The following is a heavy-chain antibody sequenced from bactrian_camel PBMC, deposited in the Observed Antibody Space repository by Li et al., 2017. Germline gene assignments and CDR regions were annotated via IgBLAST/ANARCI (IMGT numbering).Heavy chain of an antibody. CDR2: INSDGGNS. Sequence: VQLVESGGGLVQPGGSLRLSCAASGFSFSSYPVTWVRQAPGKGLELVSSINSDGGNSYYADSVKGRFTISRDNAKNTLYLQLSSLNTEDTAMYYCIIGMYSAGGRRGQGTQVTVS. J-gene: IGHJ4*01. CDR1: GFSFSSYP. V-gene: IGHV3S31*01. D-gene: IGHD7*01.